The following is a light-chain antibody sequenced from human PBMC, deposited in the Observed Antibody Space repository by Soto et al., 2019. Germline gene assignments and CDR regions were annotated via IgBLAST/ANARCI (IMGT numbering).Light chain of an antibody. Sequence: EMGMTHSPPTLSVFPGERATLSCRASQSVSSNLAWYQQKPGQAPRLLIYGASTRATGIPARFSGSGSGTEFTLTISSLQSEDFAVYYCQQYNNWPSLTFGGGTKVDIK. CDR2: GAS. V-gene: IGKV3-15*01. CDR1: QSVSSN. J-gene: IGKJ4*01. CDR3: QQYNNWPSLT.